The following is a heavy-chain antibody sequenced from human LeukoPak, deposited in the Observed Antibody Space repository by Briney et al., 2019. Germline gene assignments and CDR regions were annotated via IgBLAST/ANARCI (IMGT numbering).Heavy chain of an antibody. CDR1: GGSISSGSYY. V-gene: IGHV4-61*02. CDR2: IYTSGST. J-gene: IGHJ6*02. D-gene: IGHD3-22*01. Sequence: SETLSLTCTVSGGSISSGSYYWSWIRQPAGTGLEWIGRIYTSGSTNYNPSLKSRVTISVDTSKNQFSLKLSSVTAADTAVYYCARAREDYYDSSGYYSYYYYCYGMDVWGQGTTVTVSS. CDR3: ARAREDYYDSSGYYSYYYYCYGMDV.